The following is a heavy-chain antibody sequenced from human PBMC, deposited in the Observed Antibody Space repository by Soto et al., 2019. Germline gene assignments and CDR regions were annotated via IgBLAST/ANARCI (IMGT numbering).Heavy chain of an antibody. CDR3: AKPLTTGYYFPFDY. Sequence: GGSLRLSCAASGFTFSTYAMAWVRQAPGKGLEWVSGVSASGLNTDYADPVKGRFYISRDNSKNTLYLQMNSLRAEDTAVYYCAKPLTTGYYFPFDYWGQGTLVTVSS. V-gene: IGHV3-23*01. CDR2: VSASGLNT. D-gene: IGHD3-9*01. J-gene: IGHJ4*02. CDR1: GFTFSTYA.